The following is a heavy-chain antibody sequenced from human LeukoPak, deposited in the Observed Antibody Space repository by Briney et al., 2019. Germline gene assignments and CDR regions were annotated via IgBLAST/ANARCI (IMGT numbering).Heavy chain of an antibody. J-gene: IGHJ4*02. Sequence: GASVRVSCKASGYTFSSFGISWVRQAPGQGLEWMGWISAYNGNTNYAHRLQGRVTLTTDTSTSTAYMELRSLRSDDTAVYYCARGYYYDNNDHVGDYWGQGTLVTVSS. D-gene: IGHD3-22*01. V-gene: IGHV1-18*01. CDR3: ARGYYYDNNDHVGDY. CDR1: GYTFSSFG. CDR2: ISAYNGNT.